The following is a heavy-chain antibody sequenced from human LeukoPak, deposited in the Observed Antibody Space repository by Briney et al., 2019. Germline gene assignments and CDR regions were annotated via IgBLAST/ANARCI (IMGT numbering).Heavy chain of an antibody. CDR2: FDPEDGET. CDR1: GYTLTELS. J-gene: IGHJ5*02. Sequence: ASVKVSCKVSGYTLTELSMHWVRQAPGKGLEWMGGFDPEDGETIYAQKFQGRVTMTEDTSTDTAYMELSSLRSEDTAVYYCATVRACYDSYNWFDPWGQGTLVTVSS. V-gene: IGHV1-24*01. CDR3: ATVRACYDSYNWFDP. D-gene: IGHD3-22*01.